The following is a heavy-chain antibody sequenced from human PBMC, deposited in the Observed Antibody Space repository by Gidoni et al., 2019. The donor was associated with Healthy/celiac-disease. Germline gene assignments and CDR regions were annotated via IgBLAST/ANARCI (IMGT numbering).Heavy chain of an antibody. Sequence: QVQLQESGPGLVKPSETLSLTCTVSGGSISSYYWSWIRQPPGKGLEWIGYIYYSGSTNYNPSLKSRVTISVDTSKNQFSLKLSSVTAADTAVYYCARGLYSYGTFDYWGQGTLVTVSS. D-gene: IGHD5-18*01. J-gene: IGHJ4*02. CDR3: ARGLYSYGTFDY. V-gene: IGHV4-59*01. CDR2: IYYSGST. CDR1: GGSISSYY.